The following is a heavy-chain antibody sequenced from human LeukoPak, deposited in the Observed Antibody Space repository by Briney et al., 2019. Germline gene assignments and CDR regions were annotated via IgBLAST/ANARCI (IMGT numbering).Heavy chain of an antibody. CDR3: ARVKSDIFHYMDV. D-gene: IGHD3-3*02. CDR2: INPNTGGT. Sequence: ASVKVSCKASGYTFTGYYMHWVRQAPGQGLDWMGRINPNTGGTNYAQKFQGRVTMTRDTSITTAYMELSRLRSDDTAIYYCARVKSDIFHYMDVWGKGTTVTVSS. V-gene: IGHV1-2*06. CDR1: GYTFTGYY. J-gene: IGHJ6*03.